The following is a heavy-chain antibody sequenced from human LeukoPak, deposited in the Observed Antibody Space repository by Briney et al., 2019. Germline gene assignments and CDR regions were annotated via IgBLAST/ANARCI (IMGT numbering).Heavy chain of an antibody. J-gene: IGHJ4*02. Sequence: GGSLRLSCVVSGFTFSTYWMSWVRQAPGKGLECVATIKQDGSVKNYGDSVQGRFTISRDNAKSSLYLQMNSLTHEDTAVYYCARDRGTQSDYWGQGTLVTVSS. CDR2: IKQDGSVK. D-gene: IGHD3-10*01. CDR1: GFTFSTYW. V-gene: IGHV3-7*01. CDR3: ARDRGTQSDY.